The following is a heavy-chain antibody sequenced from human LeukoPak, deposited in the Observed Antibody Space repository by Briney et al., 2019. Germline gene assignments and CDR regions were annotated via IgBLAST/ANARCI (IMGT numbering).Heavy chain of an antibody. J-gene: IGHJ5*02. CDR3: ARTSSSSWYVP. Sequence: GRSLRLSCAASGFTFSSYAMHWVRQAPGKGLEWVAVISYDGSNKYYADSVKGRFTISRDNSKNTLYLQMNSLRAEDTAVYYCARTSSSSWYVPWGQGTLVTVSS. CDR1: GFTFSSYA. D-gene: IGHD6-13*01. V-gene: IGHV3-30-3*01. CDR2: ISYDGSNK.